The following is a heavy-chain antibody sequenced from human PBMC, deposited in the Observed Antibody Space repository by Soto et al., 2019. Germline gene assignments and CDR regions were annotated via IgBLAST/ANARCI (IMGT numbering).Heavy chain of an antibody. CDR2: INSDGSST. D-gene: IGHD3-22*01. Sequence: GGSLSLSCAASGFTFSSYWMHWVRQAPGKGLVWVSRINSDGSSTSYADSVKGRFTISRDNAKNTLYLQMNSLRAEDTAVYYCARIEYYDSSGSDAFDIWGQGTMVTVSS. J-gene: IGHJ3*02. CDR3: ARIEYYDSSGSDAFDI. V-gene: IGHV3-74*01. CDR1: GFTFSSYW.